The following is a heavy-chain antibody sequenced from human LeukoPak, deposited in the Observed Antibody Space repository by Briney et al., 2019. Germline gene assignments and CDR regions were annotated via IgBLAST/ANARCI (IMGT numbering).Heavy chain of an antibody. J-gene: IGHJ4*02. Sequence: GGSLRLSCAASGFTFGGYAMSWVRKAPGKGLMGVSAISGSGGIKYYRDSVKGRFTMSRDNSKNTLYLQMNSLRAEDTAVYYCAKDRKIVVEYPTRWGQGTLVTVSS. CDR2: ISGSGGIK. CDR3: AKDRKIVVEYPTR. V-gene: IGHV3-23*01. CDR1: GFTFGGYA. D-gene: IGHD3-22*01.